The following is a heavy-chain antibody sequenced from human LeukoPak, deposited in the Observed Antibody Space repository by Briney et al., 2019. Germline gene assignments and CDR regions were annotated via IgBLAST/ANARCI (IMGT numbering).Heavy chain of an antibody. D-gene: IGHD3-22*01. J-gene: IGHJ4*02. V-gene: IGHV1-18*01. CDR1: GYTFTSYG. Sequence: ASVKVSCKASGYTFTSYGISWVRQAPGQGLEWMGWISAYNGNTNYAQKLQGRVTMTTDTSTSTPYMELRSLRSDDTAVYYCASSSSGYYYYFDYWGQGTLVTVSS. CDR2: ISAYNGNT. CDR3: ASSSSGYYYYFDY.